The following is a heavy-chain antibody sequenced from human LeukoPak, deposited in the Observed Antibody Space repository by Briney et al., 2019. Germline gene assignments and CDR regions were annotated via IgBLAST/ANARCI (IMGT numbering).Heavy chain of an antibody. CDR3: AKDGIVVVTAIPDWFDP. CDR2: ISGSGGST. CDR1: GFTLRCYD. V-gene: IGHV3-23*01. J-gene: IGHJ5*02. D-gene: IGHD2-21*02. Sequence: GSLRLSCVASGFTLRCYDMSWVRQAPGKGLEWVSAISGSGGSTYYADSVKGRFTISRDNSKNTLYLQMNSLRAEDTAVYYCAKDGIVVVTAIPDWFDPWGQGTLVTVSS.